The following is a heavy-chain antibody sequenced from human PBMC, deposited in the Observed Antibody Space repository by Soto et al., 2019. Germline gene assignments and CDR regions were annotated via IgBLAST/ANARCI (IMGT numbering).Heavy chain of an antibody. D-gene: IGHD2-2*01. J-gene: IGHJ4*02. Sequence: LILSCAASGFTFGNYAMNWVRQAPGKGLEWVSTVSGNGAVTYYADSVKGRFTISRDNSRSTLYLQMNNLRAEDTAIYFCAKVPASLKTFDYWGQGTLVTVSS. CDR3: AKVPASLKTFDY. CDR2: VSGNGAVT. V-gene: IGHV3-23*01. CDR1: GFTFGNYA.